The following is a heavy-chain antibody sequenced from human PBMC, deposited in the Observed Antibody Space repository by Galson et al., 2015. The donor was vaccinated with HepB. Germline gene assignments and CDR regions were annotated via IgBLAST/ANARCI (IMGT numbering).Heavy chain of an antibody. J-gene: IGHJ3*02. CDR2: IYYSGST. D-gene: IGHD2-2*01. CDR3: ARMHIVVVPAAIGPAFDI. Sequence: KGLEWIGSIYYSGSTYYNPSLKSRVTISVDTSKNQCSLKLSSVTAADTAVYYCARMHIVVVPAAIGPAFDIWGQGTMVTVSS. V-gene: IGHV4-39*01.